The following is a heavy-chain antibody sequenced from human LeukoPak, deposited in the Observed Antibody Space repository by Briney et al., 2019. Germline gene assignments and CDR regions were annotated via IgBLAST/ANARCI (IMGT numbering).Heavy chain of an antibody. CDR3: ARAGISGRPPDY. CDR2: ISSDGSST. Sequence: GGSLRLSCAASGFTFSSYWMHWVRQVPGKGLVWVSRISSDGSSTTYADSVKGRFTISRDNAKNTLYVQVNSLRVEDTAVYYCARAGISGRPPDYWGQGTLVTVSS. CDR1: GFTFSSYW. J-gene: IGHJ4*02. V-gene: IGHV3-74*01. D-gene: IGHD6-6*01.